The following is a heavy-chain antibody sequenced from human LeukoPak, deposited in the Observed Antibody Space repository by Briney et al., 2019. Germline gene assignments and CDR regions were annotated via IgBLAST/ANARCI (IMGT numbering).Heavy chain of an antibody. Sequence: SETLSLTCAVYGGSFSGYYWSWIRQPPGKGLEWIGEINHSGSTNYNPSLKSRVTISVDTSKNQFSLKLSSVTAEDTAVYYCAREDYDYVWGSYRYPNWFDPWGQGTLVTVSS. V-gene: IGHV4-34*01. J-gene: IGHJ5*02. CDR2: INHSGST. CDR3: AREDYDYVWGSYRYPNWFDP. CDR1: GGSFSGYY. D-gene: IGHD3-16*02.